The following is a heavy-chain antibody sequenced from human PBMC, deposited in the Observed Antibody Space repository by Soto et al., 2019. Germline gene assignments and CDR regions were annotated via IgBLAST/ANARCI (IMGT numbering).Heavy chain of an antibody. CDR3: AREDCRSTSGSYSTGSYYFDY. CDR2: IYYSGNT. J-gene: IGHJ4*02. Sequence: SETLSLTCTVSGGSISSGDYYWSWIRQPPGKGLEWFGYIYYSGNTYYNPSLKSRITMSVDTSKNQFSLTLSSVTAADTAVYYCAREDCRSTSGSYSTGSYYFDYWGQGTLVTVSS. V-gene: IGHV4-30-4*01. CDR1: GGSISSGDYY. D-gene: IGHD2-2*01.